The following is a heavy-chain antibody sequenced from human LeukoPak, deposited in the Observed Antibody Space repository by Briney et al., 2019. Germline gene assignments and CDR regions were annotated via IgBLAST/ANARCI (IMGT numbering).Heavy chain of an antibody. Sequence: SETLSLTCTVSGGSISSSSYYWGWIRQPPGKGLEWIGSIYYSGSTYYNPSLKSRVTISVDTYKNQFSLKLSSVTAADTAVYYCARDWTKPGYFDYWGQGTLVTVSS. CDR3: ARDWTKPGYFDY. CDR2: IYYSGST. V-gene: IGHV4-39*07. D-gene: IGHD3/OR15-3a*01. J-gene: IGHJ4*02. CDR1: GGSISSSSYY.